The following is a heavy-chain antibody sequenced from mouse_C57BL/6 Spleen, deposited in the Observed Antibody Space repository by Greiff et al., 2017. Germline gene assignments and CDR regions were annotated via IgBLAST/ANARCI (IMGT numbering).Heavy chain of an antibody. CDR1: GFTFSSYT. V-gene: IGHV5-9*01. Sequence: DVMLVESGGGFVKPGGSLKLSCAASGFTFSSYTMSWVRQTPEKRLEWVATISGGGGNTYYPDSVKGRFTISRDNATNTLYLQMGSLKSESTALYYCARHTGYYGSSYGYFDVWGTGTTVTVSS. CDR3: ARHTGYYGSSYGYFDV. J-gene: IGHJ1*03. CDR2: ISGGGGNT. D-gene: IGHD1-1*01.